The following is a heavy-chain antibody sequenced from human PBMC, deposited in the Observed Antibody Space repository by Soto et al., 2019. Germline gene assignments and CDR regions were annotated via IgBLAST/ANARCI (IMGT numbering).Heavy chain of an antibody. CDR3: ARAFPIEGWELLGYFDY. CDR1: GFTFSSYA. CDR2: ISYDGSNK. V-gene: IGHV3-30-3*01. Sequence: GGSLRLSCAASGFTFSSYAMHWVRQAPGKGLEWVAVISYDGSNKYYADSVKGRFTISRDNSKNTLYLQMNSLRAEDTAVYYCARAFPIEGWELLGYFDYWGQGTLVTVSS. D-gene: IGHD1-26*01. J-gene: IGHJ4*02.